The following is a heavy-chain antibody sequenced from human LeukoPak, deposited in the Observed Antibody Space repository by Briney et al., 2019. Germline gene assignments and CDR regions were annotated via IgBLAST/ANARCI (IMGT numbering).Heavy chain of an antibody. CDR3: ARGLPSYSGSRGWFDP. CDR1: GYTFTGYY. J-gene: IGHJ5*02. Sequence: ASVKVSCKASGYTFTGYYMHWVRQAPGQGLEWMGWINPNSGGTNYAQKFQGRVTMTRDTSISAAYMELSRLRSDDTAVYYCARGLPSYSGSRGWFDPWGQGTLVTVSS. V-gene: IGHV1-2*02. D-gene: IGHD1-26*01. CDR2: INPNSGGT.